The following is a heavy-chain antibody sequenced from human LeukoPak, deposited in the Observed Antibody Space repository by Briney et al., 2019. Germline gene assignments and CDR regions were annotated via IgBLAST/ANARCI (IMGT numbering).Heavy chain of an antibody. V-gene: IGHV3-30*03. CDR2: ISYDGSNK. J-gene: IGHJ3*02. Sequence: PGGSLRLSCAASGFTFSSYGMHWVRQAPGKGLEWVAVISYDGSNKYYADSVKGRFTISRDNSKSTLFLQMNSLRPEDTAVYYCASIVVVPAAINLSWKSDAFDIWGQGTMVTVSS. CDR1: GFTFSSYG. D-gene: IGHD2-2*02. CDR3: ASIVVVPAAINLSWKSDAFDI.